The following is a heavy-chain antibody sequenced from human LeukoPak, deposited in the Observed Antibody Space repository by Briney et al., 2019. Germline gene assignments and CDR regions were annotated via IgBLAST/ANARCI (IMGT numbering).Heavy chain of an antibody. CDR2: ISYDGSNK. Sequence: QPGRSLRLSCAASGFTFSSYAMHWVRQAPGKGLEWVAVISYDGSNKYYADSVKGRFTISRDNSKNTLYLQMNSPRAEDTAVYYCARDPELGYSSGWFDYWGQGTLVTVSS. CDR1: GFTFSSYA. V-gene: IGHV3-30*04. D-gene: IGHD6-19*01. CDR3: ARDPELGYSSGWFDY. J-gene: IGHJ4*02.